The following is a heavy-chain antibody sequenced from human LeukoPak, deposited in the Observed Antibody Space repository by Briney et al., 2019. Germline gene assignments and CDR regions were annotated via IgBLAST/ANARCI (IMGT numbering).Heavy chain of an antibody. Sequence: PGGSLRLSCVVSGFTFSGNHMNWVRQAPGKGLEWVSVIYSDGDTYYADSVKGRFTISRDNSKNTLYLQMNSLKPEDMAVYYCVRDPRDGYGHFDYWGQGTLVTVSS. CDR1: GFTFSGNH. CDR3: VRDPRDGYGHFDY. J-gene: IGHJ4*02. V-gene: IGHV3-66*02. CDR2: IYSDGDT. D-gene: IGHD5-24*01.